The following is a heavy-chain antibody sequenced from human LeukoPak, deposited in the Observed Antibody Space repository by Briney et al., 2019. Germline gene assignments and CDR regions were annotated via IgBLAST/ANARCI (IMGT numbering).Heavy chain of an antibody. D-gene: IGHD5-12*01. CDR3: ARLSLSWPYYYYMDV. J-gene: IGHJ6*03. CDR1: GYSISSGYY. V-gene: IGHV4-38-2*02. Sequence: SETLSLTCTVSGYSISSGYYWGWIRQPPGKGLEWIGIIYHSGSTYYNPSFKSRVTISVDTSKNQFSLQLSSVTAADTAVYYCARLSLSWPYYYYMDVWGKGTTVTVSS. CDR2: IYHSGST.